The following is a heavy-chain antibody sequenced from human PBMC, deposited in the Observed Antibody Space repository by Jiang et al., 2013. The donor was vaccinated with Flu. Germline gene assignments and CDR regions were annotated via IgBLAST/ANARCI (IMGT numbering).Heavy chain of an antibody. CDR1: GGSFSGYY. J-gene: IGHJ4*02. D-gene: IGHD3-10*01. CDR2: INHSGST. Sequence: LLKPSETLSLTCAVYGGSFSGYYWSWIRQPPGKGLEWIGEINHSGSTNYNPSLKSRVTISVDTSKNQFSLKLSSVTAADTAVYYCARARKKLTYFDYWGQGTLVTVSS. CDR3: ARARKKLTYFDY. V-gene: IGHV4-34*01.